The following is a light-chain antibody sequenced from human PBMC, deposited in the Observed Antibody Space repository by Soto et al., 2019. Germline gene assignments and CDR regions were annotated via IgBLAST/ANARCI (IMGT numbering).Light chain of an antibody. CDR1: QNIGVW. CDR2: KTS. CDR3: QHWSLYSWT. Sequence: DIHMTQSPSTLSASVGDRVTIACGASQNIGVWLAWYQQKPGKVPYLLIYKTSILEDGVPSRFSGSGSGTNFTLTISSLQLDDFATYYCQHWSLYSWTFGQGTKVDI. V-gene: IGKV1-5*03. J-gene: IGKJ1*01.